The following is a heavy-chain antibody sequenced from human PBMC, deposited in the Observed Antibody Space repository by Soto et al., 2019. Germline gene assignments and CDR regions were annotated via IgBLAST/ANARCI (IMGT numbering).Heavy chain of an antibody. CDR2: INPNSGGT. Sequence: ASVKVSCKASGYTFTGYYMHWVRQAPGQGLEWMGWINPNSGGTNYAQKFQGRVTMTRDTSISTAYMELSRLRSDDTAVYYCARARIRGYSGYDRPEPYYYYYGMDVWGQGTTVTVSS. D-gene: IGHD5-12*01. V-gene: IGHV1-2*02. CDR3: ARARIRGYSGYDRPEPYYYYYGMDV. J-gene: IGHJ6*02. CDR1: GYTFTGYY.